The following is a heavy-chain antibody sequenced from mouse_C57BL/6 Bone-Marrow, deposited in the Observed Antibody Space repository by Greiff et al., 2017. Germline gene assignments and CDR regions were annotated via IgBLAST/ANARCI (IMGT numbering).Heavy chain of an antibody. J-gene: IGHJ3*01. CDR3: ARKKEEGYEGFAY. CDR1: GFSLTSYG. V-gene: IGHV2-2*01. D-gene: IGHD2-2*01. CDR2: IWSGGST. Sequence: QVQLQQSGPGLVQPSQSLSITCTVSGFSLTSYGVHWVRQSPGKGLEWLGVIWSGGSTDYNAAFISRLSISKDNSKSQVFFKMNSLQADDTAIYYWARKKEEGYEGFAYWGQGTLVTVSA.